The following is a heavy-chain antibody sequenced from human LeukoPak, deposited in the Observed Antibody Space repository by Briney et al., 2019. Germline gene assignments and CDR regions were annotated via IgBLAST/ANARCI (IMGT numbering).Heavy chain of an antibody. CDR2: ISWNSGSI. D-gene: IGHD3-10*01. J-gene: IGHJ4*02. V-gene: IGHV3-9*01. CDR1: GFTFDDYA. CDR3: AKDTVSWDYYGSGSYGD. Sequence: GGSLRLSCAASGFTFDDYAMHWVRQAPGKGLEWVSGISWNSGSIGYADSVKGRFTISRDNAKNSLYLQMNSLRAEDTALYYCAKDTVSWDYYGSGSYGDWGQGTLVTVSS.